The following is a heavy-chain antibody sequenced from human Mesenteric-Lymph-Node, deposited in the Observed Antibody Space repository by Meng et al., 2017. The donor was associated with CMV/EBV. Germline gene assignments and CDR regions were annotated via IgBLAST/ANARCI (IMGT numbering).Heavy chain of an antibody. CDR2: INHSGVH. Sequence: QLKLQQWGAGLLKPSETLSLTCAVYVGSFSGYYWSWIGQPPGKGLEWIGEINHSGVHNYNPSLQSRVTISLDRYKNQFSLKLSSVTAEDTAVYYCARGSDIPVNNYWGQGTLVTVSS. J-gene: IGHJ4*02. V-gene: IGHV4-34*01. CDR3: ARGSDIPVNNY. D-gene: IGHD2-15*01. CDR1: VGSFSGYY.